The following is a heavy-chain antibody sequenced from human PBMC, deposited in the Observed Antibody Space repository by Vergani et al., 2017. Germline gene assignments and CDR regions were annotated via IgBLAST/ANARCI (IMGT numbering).Heavy chain of an antibody. CDR3: ARFKWHDIDY. V-gene: IGHV4-30-4*01. CDR1: GDSMNSDDFY. Sequence: QLQLQESGPGLVKPSETLSLTCTVSGDSMNSDDFYWSWIRQPPGKGLEWIGNIFYSGSTYYNPSLKSRLTLSVALSKNLFSLKLNSVTAADSAVYYCARFKWHDIDYWGQGTLVTVSS. D-gene: IGHD1-20*01. J-gene: IGHJ4*02. CDR2: IFYSGST.